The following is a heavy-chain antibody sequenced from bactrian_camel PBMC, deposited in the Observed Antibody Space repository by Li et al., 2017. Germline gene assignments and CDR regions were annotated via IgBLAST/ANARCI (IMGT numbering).Heavy chain of an antibody. CDR1: GYTFNTY. Sequence: DVQLVESGGGSALAGGSMRLSCAASGYTFNTYSWFRQAPGQEREGVAAIDTGDGSTYYLNSVEGRFTISHDNAKNTLYLQMNSLKPEDTAIYYCAAAKGLPDLLRGGYLSARSYNYWGRGTQVTVS. CDR2: IDTGDGST. V-gene: IGHV3S31*01. D-gene: IGHD3*01. CDR3: AAAKGLPDLLRGGYLSARSYNY. J-gene: IGHJ4*01.